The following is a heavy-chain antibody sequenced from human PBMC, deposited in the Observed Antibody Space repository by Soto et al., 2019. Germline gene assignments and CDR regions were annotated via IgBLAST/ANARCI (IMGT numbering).Heavy chain of an antibody. CDR1: GFTFSDYY. CDR3: ARDLNDFWSGYYYGMDV. Sequence: VQLVESGGGLVKPGGSLRLSCAASGFTFSDYYMSWIRQAPGKGLEWVSYISSSSSYTNYADSVKGRFTISRDNAKNSLYLQMNSLRAEDTAVYYCARDLNDFWSGYYYGMDVWGQGTTVTVSS. CDR2: ISSSSSYT. D-gene: IGHD3-3*01. V-gene: IGHV3-11*06. J-gene: IGHJ6*02.